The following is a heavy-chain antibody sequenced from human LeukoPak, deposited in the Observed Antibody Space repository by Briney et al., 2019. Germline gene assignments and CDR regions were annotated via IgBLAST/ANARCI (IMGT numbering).Heavy chain of an antibody. CDR3: ARDELWIGELPPAPMDV. CDR1: GFTFDDYG. Sequence: GGSLRLSCAASGFTFDDYGMSWVRQAPGKGLEWVSGINWNGGSTGYADSVKGRFTISRDNAKNSLYLQMNSLRAEDTALYYCARDELWIGELPPAPMDVWGKGTTVTVSS. V-gene: IGHV3-20*04. CDR2: INWNGGST. D-gene: IGHD3-10*01. J-gene: IGHJ6*04.